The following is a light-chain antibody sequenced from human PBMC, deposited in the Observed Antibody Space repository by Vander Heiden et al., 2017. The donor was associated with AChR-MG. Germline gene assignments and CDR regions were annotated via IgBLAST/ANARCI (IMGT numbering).Light chain of an antibody. CDR2: WAS. CDR1: LSILLSPNIKNY. J-gene: IGKJ5*01. V-gene: IGKV4-1*01. Sequence: PPPDFLALLLADRATLNSNSSLSILLSPNIKNYLAWYQQKPGQPPKLLIYWASTRGSGVPARFSGSASGTDFALTIDSLQAEDVEIYYCQQYDTTPITFGQGTRLEIK. CDR3: QQYDTTPIT.